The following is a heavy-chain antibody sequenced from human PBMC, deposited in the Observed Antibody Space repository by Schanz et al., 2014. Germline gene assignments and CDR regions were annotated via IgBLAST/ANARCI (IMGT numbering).Heavy chain of an antibody. CDR1: GFTFSSYG. D-gene: IGHD6-19*01. CDR2: VSHDGFTK. J-gene: IGHJ3*02. V-gene: IGHV3-30*19. CDR3: ATDYSGGGCHI. Sequence: QVQLVESGGCVVQPGRSLRLSCAASGFTFSSYGMHWVRQAPGKGLEWVSIVSHDGFTKHYADSVRGRFTLSRDNSKNTVYLQMNSLRAEDTALYFCATDYSGGGCHIWGQGTMVTVSS.